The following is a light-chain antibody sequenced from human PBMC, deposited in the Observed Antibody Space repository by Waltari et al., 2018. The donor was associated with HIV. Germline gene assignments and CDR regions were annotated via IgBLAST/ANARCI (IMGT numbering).Light chain of an antibody. CDR3: HQYGRSPWT. CDR1: QSVTSNS. CDR2: GAS. Sequence: EIVLTQSPGTLSLSPGERATLSCRASQSVTSNSLAWFQQKPGQAPSLLIYGASSRATGTPDRFSAGGSGTDFTLTISGLEPEDFAVYFCHQYGRSPWTFGQGAKVEIK. J-gene: IGKJ1*01. V-gene: IGKV3-20*01.